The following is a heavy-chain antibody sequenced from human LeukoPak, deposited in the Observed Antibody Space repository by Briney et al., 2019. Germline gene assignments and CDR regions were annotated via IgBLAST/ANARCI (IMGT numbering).Heavy chain of an antibody. CDR2: IKTDGSEK. D-gene: IGHD3-9*01. V-gene: IGHV3-7*03. CDR3: ARDYTGYFP. J-gene: IGHJ5*02. Sequence: GGSLRLSCEASGFTFGSYWMSWVRQAPGKGLEWVANIKTDGSEKYYVDSVKGRFTISRDNAKNSLYLQMNSLRAEDTAVYYCARDYTGYFPWGQGTLVIVSS. CDR1: GFTFGSYW.